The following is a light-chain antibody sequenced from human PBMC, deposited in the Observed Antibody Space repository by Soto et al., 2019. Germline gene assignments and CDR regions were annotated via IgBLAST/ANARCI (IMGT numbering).Light chain of an antibody. CDR1: NIGSKS. Sequence: SYELTQPPSVSVAPGKTARITCGGNNIGSKSVHWYQQKPGQAPVLVIYDDRDRPSGIPERFSGSNSGNTATLTISRVEAGHEADYDCQVWYISSEHPVVFGGGTKLTVL. V-gene: IGLV3-21*04. CDR2: DDR. CDR3: QVWYISSEHPVV. J-gene: IGLJ2*01.